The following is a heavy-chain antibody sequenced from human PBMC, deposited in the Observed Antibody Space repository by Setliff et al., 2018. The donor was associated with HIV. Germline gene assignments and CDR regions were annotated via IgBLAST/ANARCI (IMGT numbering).Heavy chain of an antibody. CDR2: IYTSGST. J-gene: IGHJ5*02. CDR1: GASITSGGHY. D-gene: IGHD7-27*01. CDR3: ARDLPELTGRSFDP. Sequence: SETLSLTCSVSGASITSGGHYWTWIRQPAGKGLEWIGRIYTSGSTNYNPSLKSRLSMSIDTSKNHFSLRLTSVTAADTAVYYCARDLPELTGRSFDPWGQGIQVTVSS. V-gene: IGHV4-61*02.